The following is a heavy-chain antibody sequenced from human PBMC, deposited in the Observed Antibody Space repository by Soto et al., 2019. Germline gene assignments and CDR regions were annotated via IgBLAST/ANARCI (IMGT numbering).Heavy chain of an antibody. CDR1: GFSLSTSGVG. CDR2: IYWDDDK. V-gene: IGHV2-5*02. Sequence: QITLKESGPTLVKPTQTLTLTCTFSGFSLSTSGVGVGWIRQPPGKALEWLALIYWDDDKRYSPSLKSRLTITKDTSKNQVVLTMTNMDPVDTATYYCAHYRYYYGSGSYPDRGWFDPWGQGTLVTVSS. D-gene: IGHD3-10*01. CDR3: AHYRYYYGSGSYPDRGWFDP. J-gene: IGHJ5*02.